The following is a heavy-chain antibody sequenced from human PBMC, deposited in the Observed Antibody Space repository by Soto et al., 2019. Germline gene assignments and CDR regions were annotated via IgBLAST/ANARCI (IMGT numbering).Heavy chain of an antibody. Sequence: SETLSLTGTVSGGSISSYYWSWIRQPAGKGLEWSGRIYTSGSTNYNRSLKSRVTMSVDTSKNQFSLKLSSVTAADTAVYYCAREFGYDFWPGYFPGAFDIWDQGTMVTVSS. D-gene: IGHD3-3*01. CDR1: GGSISSYY. J-gene: IGHJ3*02. CDR3: AREFGYDFWPGYFPGAFDI. CDR2: IYTSGST. V-gene: IGHV4-4*07.